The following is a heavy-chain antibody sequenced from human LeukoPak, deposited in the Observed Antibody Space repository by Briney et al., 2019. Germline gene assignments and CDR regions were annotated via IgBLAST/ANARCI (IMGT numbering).Heavy chain of an antibody. CDR3: ARAPGREDAFDI. CDR2: IWYDGSNK. Sequence: GGSLRLSCAASGFTFSSYGMHWVRQAPGKGLEWVAVIWYDGSNKYYADSVKGRFTISRDNSKNTLYLQMNSLRAEDTAVYYCARAPGREDAFDIWGQGTMVTVSS. J-gene: IGHJ3*02. CDR1: GFTFSSYG. V-gene: IGHV3-33*01.